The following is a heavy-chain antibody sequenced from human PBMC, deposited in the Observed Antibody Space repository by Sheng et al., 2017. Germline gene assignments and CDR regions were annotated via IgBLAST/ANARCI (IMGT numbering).Heavy chain of an antibody. D-gene: IGHD4-17*01. CDR3: ARTYGGNRFDY. Sequence: QVQLQQWGAGLLKPSEPCPSPALSMVGPSVVTTGAGSASPHGKGLEWIGEINHSGSTNYNPSLKSRVTISVDTSKNQFSLKLSSVTAADTAVYYCARTYGGNRFDYWGQGTLVTVSS. CDR1: VGPSVVTT. V-gene: IGHV4-34*01. J-gene: IGHJ4*02. CDR2: INHSGST.